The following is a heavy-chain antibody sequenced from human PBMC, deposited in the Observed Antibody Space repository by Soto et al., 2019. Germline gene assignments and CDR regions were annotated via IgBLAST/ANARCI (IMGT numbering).Heavy chain of an antibody. CDR1: GFSLSTSGVG. Sequence: QISLKESGPTLVKPTQTLTLTCTFSGFSLSTSGVGVGWIRQPPGKALEWLALIYWDDDKRYGPSLKRRLTITKDTPKNQVVLTMTNMDPVDTATYYCAHTLPPWGGMDVWGQGTTVTVSS. CDR2: IYWDDDK. CDR3: AHTLPPWGGMDV. V-gene: IGHV2-5*05. D-gene: IGHD7-27*01. J-gene: IGHJ6*02.